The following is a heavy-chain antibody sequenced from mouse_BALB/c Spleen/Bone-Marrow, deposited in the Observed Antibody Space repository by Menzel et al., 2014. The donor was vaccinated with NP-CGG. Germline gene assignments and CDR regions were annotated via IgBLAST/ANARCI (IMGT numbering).Heavy chain of an antibody. D-gene: IGHD2-14*01. CDR3: ARIAGYDARGRYLDV. CDR1: GFSLSTYGMG. CDR2: IWRNNNK. Sequence: QVTLKECGPGILQPSQTLSLTCSFSGFSLSTYGMGVGWIRQPSGKGLEWLAHIWRNNNKYFNRALKSRLTISKGTSNNELFLKIASVDTAETATYFCARIAGYDARGRYLDVWGAGTTVTISS. J-gene: IGHJ1*01. V-gene: IGHV8-11*01.